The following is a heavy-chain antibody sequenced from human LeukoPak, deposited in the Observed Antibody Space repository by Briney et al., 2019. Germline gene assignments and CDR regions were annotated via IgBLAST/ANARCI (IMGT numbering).Heavy chain of an antibody. CDR3: ARGGYGMLDGCIDY. D-gene: IGHD3-10*01. V-gene: IGHV3-48*03. CDR1: GFTFSSYE. J-gene: IGHJ4*02. CDR2: ISSGGSTI. Sequence: GGSLRLSCAASGFTFSSYEMNWVRQAPGKGLEWVSYISSGGSTIYYADSVKGRFTISRDNAKNSLYLQMNSLRAEDTAVYYCARGGYGMLDGCIDYWGQGTLVTVSS.